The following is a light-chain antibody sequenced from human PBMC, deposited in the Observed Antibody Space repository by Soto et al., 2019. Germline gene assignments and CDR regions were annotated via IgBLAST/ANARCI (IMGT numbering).Light chain of an antibody. CDR2: EVS. CDR1: QTARHTDGRTY. V-gene: IGKV2D-29*01. CDR3: MQRIDLPPT. J-gene: IGKJ2*01. Sequence: DIVMTQIPLSLSVTPGRAASISCKSSQTARHTDGRTYLYWYRQKPGQPPHLLIYEVSNRFSGVTERLSGSGSGTDFTLNISRVEAEDVGVYYCMQRIDLPPTFGQGTKLEIK.